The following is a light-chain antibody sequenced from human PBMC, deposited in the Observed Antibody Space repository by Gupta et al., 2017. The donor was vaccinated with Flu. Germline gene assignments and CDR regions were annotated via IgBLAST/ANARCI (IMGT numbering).Light chain of an antibody. Sequence: DIQMTQSPSSLSASVGDRVTITCRASQSIRSYLNWYQQKPGKAPILLIYAASSLQSGVPSRFSGSGSGTDFTLTISRLQPEDFATYYCQQSDSTFWTFGQGTKVEIK. CDR3: QQSDSTFWT. V-gene: IGKV1-39*01. CDR1: QSIRSY. CDR2: AAS. J-gene: IGKJ1*01.